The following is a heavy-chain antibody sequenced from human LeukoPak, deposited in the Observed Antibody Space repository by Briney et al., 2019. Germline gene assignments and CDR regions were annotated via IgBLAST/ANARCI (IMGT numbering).Heavy chain of an antibody. V-gene: IGHV4-61*02. Sequence: SETLSLTCTVSGDSISTSNSYWGWIRQPAGKGLEWIGRIYTTGSTNYNPSLKSRVTISVDTSKNHFSLKLSSVTAADTAVYYCARGGYYYGGSFFDYWGQGTLVTVSS. J-gene: IGHJ4*02. CDR1: GDSISTSNSY. CDR3: ARGGYYYGGSFFDY. CDR2: IYTTGST. D-gene: IGHD3-10*01.